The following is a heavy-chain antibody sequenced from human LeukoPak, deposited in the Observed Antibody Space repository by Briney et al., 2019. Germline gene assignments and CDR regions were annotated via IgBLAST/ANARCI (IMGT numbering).Heavy chain of an antibody. J-gene: IGHJ4*02. CDR3: AILYSSSWYVGY. Sequence: PGGSLRLSCAVSGITLSNYGVSWVRQAPGKGLEWVAGISDSGGRTNYADSVKGRFTITRDNSKNTLYLQMNSLRAEDTAVYYCAILYSSSWYVGYWGQGTLVTVSS. CDR2: ISDSGGRT. CDR1: GITLSNYG. V-gene: IGHV3-23*01. D-gene: IGHD6-13*01.